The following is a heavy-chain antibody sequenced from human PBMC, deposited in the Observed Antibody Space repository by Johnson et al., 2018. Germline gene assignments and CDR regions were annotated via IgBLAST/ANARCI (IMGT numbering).Heavy chain of an antibody. D-gene: IGHD3-22*01. CDR3: AGHESSDGSPFEN. CDR2: IYPGDSDT. Sequence: VQLVQSGAEVKKPGESLKISCKGSGYIFSNYWIGWVRQMPGKGLEWMGSIYPGDSDTTYSPSFQGQVTFSADKSTSTAYLQWSSLKVSDTAIYYCAGHESSDGSPFENWGQGTLVAVSS. V-gene: IGHV5-51*01. CDR1: GYIFSNYW. J-gene: IGHJ4*02.